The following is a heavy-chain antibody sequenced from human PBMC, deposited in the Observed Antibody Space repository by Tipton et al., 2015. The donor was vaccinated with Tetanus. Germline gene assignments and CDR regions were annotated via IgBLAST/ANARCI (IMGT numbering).Heavy chain of an antibody. Sequence: SLRLSCAASGFTFSSSAMSWVRQAPGKGLEWVSAISGSGGSTYYADSVKGRFTISRDNSKNTLYLQMNSLSAADTDVDYCAKSVDPSTMIGDAWGQGTRVTVSS. J-gene: IGHJ5*02. D-gene: IGHD3-22*01. CDR3: AKSVDPSTMIGDA. V-gene: IGHV3-23*01. CDR2: ISGSGGST. CDR1: GFTFSSSA.